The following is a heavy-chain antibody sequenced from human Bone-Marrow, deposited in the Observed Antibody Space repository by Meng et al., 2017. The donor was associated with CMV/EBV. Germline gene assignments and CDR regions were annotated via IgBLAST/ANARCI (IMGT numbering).Heavy chain of an antibody. D-gene: IGHD1-26*01. Sequence: TLSLTLTVSGGSISSSSYYWGWIRQPPGKGLEWIGSIYYSGSTYYNPSLKSRVTISVDTSKNQFSLKLSSVTAADTAVYYCSRVGGGDAFDIWGQGTMVTVSS. CDR3: SRVGGGDAFDI. CDR1: GGSISSSSYY. J-gene: IGHJ3*02. V-gene: IGHV4-39*07. CDR2: IYYSGST.